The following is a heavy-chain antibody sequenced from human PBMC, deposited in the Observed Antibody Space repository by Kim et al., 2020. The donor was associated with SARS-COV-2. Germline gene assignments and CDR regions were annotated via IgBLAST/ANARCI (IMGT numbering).Heavy chain of an antibody. J-gene: IGHJ4*02. CDR1: GFTFSSYA. D-gene: IGHD3-22*01. CDR3: AKGGGRYYDSSGYYNY. CDR2: MSGSGGST. V-gene: IGHV3-23*01. Sequence: GGSLRLSCAASGFTFSSYAMSWVRQAPGKGLEWVSAMSGSGGSTYNADSVKGRFTISRDNSKNTLYLQMNSLRAEDTAVYYCAKGGGRYYDSSGYYNYWGQGTLVTVSS.